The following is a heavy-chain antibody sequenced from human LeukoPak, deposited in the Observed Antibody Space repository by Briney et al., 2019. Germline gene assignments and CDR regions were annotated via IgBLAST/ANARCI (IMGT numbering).Heavy chain of an antibody. CDR3: ARRGDSSGYYGGPFAY. V-gene: IGHV3-23*01. Sequence: GGSLRLSCAASGFTFSSYAMSWVRQAPGKGLEWVSAIGGSGDSTYYADSVKGRFTISRDNSKNTLYLQMNSLRAEDTAVYYCARRGDSSGYYGGPFAYWDQGTLVTVSS. D-gene: IGHD3-22*01. J-gene: IGHJ4*02. CDR2: IGGSGDST. CDR1: GFTFSSYA.